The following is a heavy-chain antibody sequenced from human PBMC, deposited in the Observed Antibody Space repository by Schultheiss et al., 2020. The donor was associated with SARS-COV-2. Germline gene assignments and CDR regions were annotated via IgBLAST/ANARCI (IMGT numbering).Heavy chain of an antibody. J-gene: IGHJ3*02. V-gene: IGHV3-23*01. CDR1: GFTFSSYA. CDR3: AREETRITMIVVAPDAFDI. CDR2: ISGSGGST. Sequence: GESLKISCAASGFTFSSYAMSWVRQAPGKGLEWVSVISGSGGSTYYADSVKGRFTISRDNSKNTLYLQMNSLRAEDTAVYYCAREETRITMIVVAPDAFDIWGQGTMVTVSS. D-gene: IGHD3-22*01.